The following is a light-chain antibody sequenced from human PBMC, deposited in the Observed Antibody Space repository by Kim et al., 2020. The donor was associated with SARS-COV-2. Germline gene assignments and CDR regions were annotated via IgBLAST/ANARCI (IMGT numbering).Light chain of an antibody. CDR3: QQYNGYFRT. V-gene: IGKV1-5*01. J-gene: IGKJ1*01. CDR1: QSISSW. Sequence: DIQMTQSPSTLSASVGDRVTITCRASQSISSWLAWYQQKPGKVPKLLIYDASSLESGVPSRFSGSGSGTEFTLTISSLQPDDFATYYCQQYNGYFRTFGQGTKVEIK. CDR2: DAS.